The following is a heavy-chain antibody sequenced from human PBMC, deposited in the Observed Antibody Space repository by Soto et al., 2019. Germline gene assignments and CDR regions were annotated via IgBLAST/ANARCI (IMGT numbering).Heavy chain of an antibody. J-gene: IGHJ4*02. CDR3: ATGGYYLDY. V-gene: IGHV3-15*01. D-gene: IGHD3-16*01. Sequence: GGSLRLSCAASGFIFSNAWMNWVRQSPGRGLEWVGRIKSKPDGETIDYASPVKGRFTISRDDSKRSAYLQMSSLRTEDTALYYCATGGYYLDYWGQGTLVTVSS. CDR1: GFIFSNAW. CDR2: IKSKPDGETI.